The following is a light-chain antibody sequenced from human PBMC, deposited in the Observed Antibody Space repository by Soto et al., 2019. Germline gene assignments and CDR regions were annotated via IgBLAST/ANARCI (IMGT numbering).Light chain of an antibody. V-gene: IGKV2-28*01. CDR2: LGS. J-gene: IGKJ4*01. CDR1: QSLLHSNGYNY. Sequence: DIVMTQSPRSLPATPGEPASIACSTSQSLLHSNGYNYLDWYLQKPGQSPQLLIYLGSNRASGVPDRFSGSGSGTDFTLNISRVEAEDVGVYYCMQALQTPLTFGGGTKVDIK. CDR3: MQALQTPLT.